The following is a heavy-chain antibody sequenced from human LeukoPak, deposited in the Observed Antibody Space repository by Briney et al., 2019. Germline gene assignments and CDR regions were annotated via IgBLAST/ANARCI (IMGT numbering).Heavy chain of an antibody. D-gene: IGHD5-24*01. V-gene: IGHV1-8*03. CDR2: MNPNSANT. CDR3: ARGRIRYGYNQKIFDY. J-gene: IGHJ4*02. Sequence: ASVKVSCKASGYTFTSYDINWVRQAGEQGREGMGWMNPNSANTGYAQKFQGRVTITRNTSISTAYMELSSLRSEDTAVYYCARGRIRYGYNQKIFDYWGQGTLVTVSS. CDR1: GYTFTSYD.